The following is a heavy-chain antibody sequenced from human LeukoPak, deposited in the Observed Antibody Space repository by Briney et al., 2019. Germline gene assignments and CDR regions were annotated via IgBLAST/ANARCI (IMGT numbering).Heavy chain of an antibody. Sequence: GSLRLSCAASGFTFTSYAMSWIRQAPGKGLEWIGSIYYTGSTYYTPPLKSRVTISVDTSKNQFSLNLNSVTAADTAVYYCARVRSGSYSATDYWGQGTLVTVSS. J-gene: IGHJ4*02. CDR2: IYYTGST. V-gene: IGHV4-38-2*01. CDR3: ARVRSGSYSATDY. D-gene: IGHD1-26*01. CDR1: GFTFTSYA.